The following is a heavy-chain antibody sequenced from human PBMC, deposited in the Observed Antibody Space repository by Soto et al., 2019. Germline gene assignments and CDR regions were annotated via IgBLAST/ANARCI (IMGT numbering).Heavy chain of an antibody. CDR1: GFTFSSYA. V-gene: IGHV3-23*01. J-gene: IGHJ5*02. CDR2: ISGSGGST. CDR3: AKDWAIAVAGIENWFDP. Sequence: GGSLRLSCAASGFTFSSYAMSWVRQAPGKGLEWVSAISGSGGSTYYADSVKGRFTISRDNSKNTLYLQMNSLRAEDTAVYYCAKDWAIAVAGIENWFDPWGQGTLVTVSS. D-gene: IGHD6-19*01.